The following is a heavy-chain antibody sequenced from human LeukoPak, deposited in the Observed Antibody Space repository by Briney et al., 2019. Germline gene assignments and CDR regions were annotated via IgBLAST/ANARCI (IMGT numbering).Heavy chain of an antibody. J-gene: IGHJ4*02. V-gene: IGHV3-30*02. CDR1: GFTFSSYG. D-gene: IGHD6-13*01. CDR3: AKDSLLRGYSSSWRFDY. CDR2: IRYDGSNK. Sequence: GGSLRLSCAASGFTFSSYGMHWVRQAPGKGLEWVAFIRYDGSNKYYADSVKGRFTISRDNSKNTLYLQMNSLRAKDTAVYYCAKDSLLRGYSSSWRFDYWGQGTLVTVSS.